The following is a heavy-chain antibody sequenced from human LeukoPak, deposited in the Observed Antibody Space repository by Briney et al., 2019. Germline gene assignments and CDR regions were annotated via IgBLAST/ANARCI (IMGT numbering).Heavy chain of an antibody. CDR2: IGKSGSHT. J-gene: IGHJ4*02. CDR1: GFTFSDYY. Sequence: GGSLRLSCAASGFTFSDYYMGWIRQAPAKGLEWVSYIGKSGSHTNYGDSVKGRFTIARDNAKNSLYLQMNSLRAEDTAVYYCARYPRSGGSSDYWGQGTLVTVSS. D-gene: IGHD1-26*01. V-gene: IGHV3-11*03. CDR3: ARYPRSGGSSDY.